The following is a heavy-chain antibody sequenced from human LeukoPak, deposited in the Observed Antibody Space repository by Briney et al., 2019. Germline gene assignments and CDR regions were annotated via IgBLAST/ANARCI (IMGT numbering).Heavy chain of an antibody. Sequence: GGSLRLSCAASGFTFSSYAMCWVRQAPGKGLEWVSGISGSGGSTYYLASVKGRFTISRDSSKNTLYLQMNSLRAEDTAVYYCAKDFDGSTWFGRNYMDVWGKGTTVTVSS. D-gene: IGHD6-13*01. CDR2: ISGSGGST. J-gene: IGHJ6*03. V-gene: IGHV3-23*01. CDR1: GFTFSSYA. CDR3: AKDFDGSTWFGRNYMDV.